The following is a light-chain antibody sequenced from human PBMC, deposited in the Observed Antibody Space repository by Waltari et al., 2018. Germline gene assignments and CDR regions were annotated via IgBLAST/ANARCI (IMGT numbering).Light chain of an antibody. CDR1: QSITSTY. CDR2: GVS. CDR3: QQYDSSPGT. V-gene: IGKV3-20*01. J-gene: IGKJ1*01. Sequence: EIVLTQSPGTLSLSPGERATLSCRASQSITSTYLVWYQPRPGQAPRLLIYGVSSRATGIPDRFSGSGSGTDFSLTISRLEPEDFAVYYCQQYDSSPGTFGQGTKVEIK.